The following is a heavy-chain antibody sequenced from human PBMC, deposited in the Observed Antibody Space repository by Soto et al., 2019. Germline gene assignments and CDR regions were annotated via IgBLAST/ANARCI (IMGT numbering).Heavy chain of an antibody. V-gene: IGHV4-39*01. CDR3: ARHATILASAPGLY. J-gene: IGHJ4*02. CDR2: FYYSGST. Sequence: SETLSLTGTISIGSINKSGYYWVWIRQPPGKGLEWIGNFYYSGSTYYNPSLKSRVSISVDTSKNQFSLKLSSVTAADTAVYYCARHATILASAPGLYWGQGALVTVS. CDR1: IGSINKSGYY. D-gene: IGHD3-3*02.